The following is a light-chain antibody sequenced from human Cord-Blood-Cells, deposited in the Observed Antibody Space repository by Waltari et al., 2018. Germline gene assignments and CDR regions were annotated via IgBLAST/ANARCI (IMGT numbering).Light chain of an antibody. V-gene: IGLV2-14*01. CDR3: SSYTSSSTRV. J-gene: IGLJ3*02. CDR2: DVS. Sequence: QSALTQPASVSGPPGHSITISCTGTSSDVGGYNYVSWYPQHPGKTPKLMIYDVSKRPSGVSNRFSGSKSGNTASLTISGLQAEDEADYYCSSYTSSSTRVFGGGTKLTVL. CDR1: SSDVGGYNY.